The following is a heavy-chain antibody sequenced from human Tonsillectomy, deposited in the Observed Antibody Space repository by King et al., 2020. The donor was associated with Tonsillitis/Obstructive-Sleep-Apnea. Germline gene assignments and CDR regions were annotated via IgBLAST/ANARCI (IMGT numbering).Heavy chain of an antibody. V-gene: IGHV3-43*01. D-gene: IGHD2-21*01. CDR3: AKDINNSPAGEFDY. Sequence: VQLVESGGVVVQPGGSLRLSCAASGFTFDDYTMHWVRQAPGKGLEWVSLISWDGGSTYYADSVKGRFTISRDNSKNSLYLQMNSLRTEDTALYYCAKDINNSPAGEFDYWGQGTLVTVSS. CDR2: ISWDGGST. J-gene: IGHJ4*02. CDR1: GFTFDDYT.